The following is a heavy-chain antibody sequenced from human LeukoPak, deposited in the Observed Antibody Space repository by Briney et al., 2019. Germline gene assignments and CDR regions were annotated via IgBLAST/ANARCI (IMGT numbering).Heavy chain of an antibody. CDR1: GFIFSSYW. Sequence: GGSLRLSCAASGFIFSSYWMTWVRQAPGKGLEWVANIKQDGSEEYYVDSVKGRFTISRDNAKNSLYLQMNSLRAEDTAVYYCARGGGLDIWGQGTMVTVSS. J-gene: IGHJ3*02. CDR2: IKQDGSEE. CDR3: ARGGGLDI. V-gene: IGHV3-7*05.